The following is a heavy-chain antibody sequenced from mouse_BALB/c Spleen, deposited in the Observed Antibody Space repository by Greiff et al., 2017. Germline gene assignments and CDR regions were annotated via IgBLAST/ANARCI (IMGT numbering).Heavy chain of an antibody. CDR1: GFTFNTNA. J-gene: IGHJ4*01. CDR3: VRLGMDY. Sequence: EVKLVETGGGLVQPKGSLKLSCAASGFTFNTNAMNWVRQAPGKGLEWVARIRSKSNNYATYYADSVKDRFTISRDDSQSMLYLQMNNLKTEDTAMYYGVRLGMDYWGQGTSVTVSS. CDR2: IRSKSNNYAT. D-gene: IGHD4-1*01. V-gene: IGHV10S3*01.